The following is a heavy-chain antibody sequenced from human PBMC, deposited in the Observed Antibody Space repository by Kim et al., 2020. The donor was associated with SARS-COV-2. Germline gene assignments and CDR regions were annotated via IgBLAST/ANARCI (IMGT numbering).Heavy chain of an antibody. V-gene: IGHV3-9*01. J-gene: IGHJ4*02. Sequence: GGSLRLSCAASGFTFDDYAMHWVRQAPGKGLEWVSGISWNSGSIGYADSVKGRFTISRDNAKNSLYLQMNSLRAEDTALYYCAKGPRYSSSWTGYFDYWGQGTLVTVSS. CDR1: GFTFDDYA. CDR2: ISWNSGSI. CDR3: AKGPRYSSSWTGYFDY. D-gene: IGHD6-13*01.